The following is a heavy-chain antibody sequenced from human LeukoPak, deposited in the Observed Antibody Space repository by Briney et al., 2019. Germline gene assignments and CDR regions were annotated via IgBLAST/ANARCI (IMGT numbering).Heavy chain of an antibody. Sequence: ASVKVSCKASGYTLMSYDINWVRQATGQGLEWMGWMNPNSGNTGYAQNFQGRVTMTRNTSKNTAYMELSSLRSEDTAVYYCARGRIPAAAYYYYYCMDVWGQGTTVTVS. CDR3: ARGRIPAAAYYYYYCMDV. J-gene: IGHJ6*02. V-gene: IGHV1-8*01. D-gene: IGHD2-2*01. CDR1: GYTLMSYD. CDR2: MNPNSGNT.